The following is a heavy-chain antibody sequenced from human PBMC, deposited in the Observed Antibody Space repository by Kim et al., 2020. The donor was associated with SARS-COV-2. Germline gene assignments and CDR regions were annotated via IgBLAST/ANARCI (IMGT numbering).Heavy chain of an antibody. J-gene: IGHJ4*02. V-gene: IGHV4-59*01. CDR3: ARVAAAGAYFDY. Sequence: NYNPSLKSRVTISVDTSKNQFSLKLSSVTAADTAVYYCARVAAAGAYFDYWGQGTLVTVSS. D-gene: IGHD6-13*01.